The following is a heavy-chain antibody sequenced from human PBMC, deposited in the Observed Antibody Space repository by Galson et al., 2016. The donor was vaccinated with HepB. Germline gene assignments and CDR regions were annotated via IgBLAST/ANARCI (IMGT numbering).Heavy chain of an antibody. CDR1: GFTFSNYG. CDR3: AKNDILAGYSAFDY. V-gene: IGHV3-30*18. Sequence: SLRLSCAASGFTFSNYGMHWVRQAPGKGLEWVAVISYDGRNKYYADSVKGRFTISRDSSKNTLYLQMNSLRAEDTAVYYCAKNDILAGYSAFDYWGQGTLVTVS. J-gene: IGHJ4*02. D-gene: IGHD3-9*01. CDR2: ISYDGRNK.